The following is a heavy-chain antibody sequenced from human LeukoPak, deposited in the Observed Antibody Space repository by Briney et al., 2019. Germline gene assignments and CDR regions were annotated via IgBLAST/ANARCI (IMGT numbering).Heavy chain of an antibody. CDR2: IYPGDSDT. J-gene: IGHJ5*02. Sequence: GESLKISCKGSGYSFTSYWIGWVRQMPGKGLEWMRIIYPGDSDTRYSPSFQGQVTISADKSISTAYLQWSSLKASDTAMYYCARHRPEYSSGWYGPSGDWFDPWGQGTLVTVSS. CDR1: GYSFTSYW. V-gene: IGHV5-51*01. CDR3: ARHRPEYSSGWYGPSGDWFDP. D-gene: IGHD6-19*01.